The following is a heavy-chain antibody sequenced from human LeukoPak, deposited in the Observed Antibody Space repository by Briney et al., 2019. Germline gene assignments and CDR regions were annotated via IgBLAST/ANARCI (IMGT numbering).Heavy chain of an antibody. V-gene: IGHV3-74*01. Sequence: GGSLRLSCAVSGFTLSNHWMHWVRQAPGKGLVWVSRIKSDGISTSYADSVKGRFTISRDNAKNTLYLQMNSLRAEDTAVYYCAKERLRFHRAGFDYWGQGTLVTVSS. CDR2: IKSDGIST. J-gene: IGHJ4*02. CDR3: AKERLRFHRAGFDY. CDR1: GFTLSNHW. D-gene: IGHD4-17*01.